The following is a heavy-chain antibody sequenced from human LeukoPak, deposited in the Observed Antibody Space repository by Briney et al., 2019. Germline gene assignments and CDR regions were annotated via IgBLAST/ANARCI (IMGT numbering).Heavy chain of an antibody. CDR3: AREPGIAVAGANAFDI. Sequence: SETLSLTCAVYGGSLSGYYWSWIRQPPGKGLEWIGEINHGGSTNYNPSLRSRVTISVDTSKNQFSLKLSSVTAADTAVYYCAREPGIAVAGANAFDIWGQGTMVTVSS. J-gene: IGHJ3*02. CDR1: GGSLSGYY. D-gene: IGHD6-19*01. V-gene: IGHV4-34*01. CDR2: INHGGST.